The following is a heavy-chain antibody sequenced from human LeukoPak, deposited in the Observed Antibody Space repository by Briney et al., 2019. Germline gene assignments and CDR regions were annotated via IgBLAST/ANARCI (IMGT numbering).Heavy chain of an antibody. J-gene: IGHJ3*02. CDR2: IRSKANSYAT. V-gene: IGHV3-73*01. D-gene: IGHD3-22*01. CDR3: TRVGYYTDAFDI. CDR1: GFTFSGSA. Sequence: GGSLRLSCAASGFTFSGSAMHWVRQASGKGLEWVGRIRSKANSYATAYAASVKGRFTISRDDSKNTAYLQMNSLKTEDTAVYYCTRVGYYTDAFDIWGQGTMVTVSS.